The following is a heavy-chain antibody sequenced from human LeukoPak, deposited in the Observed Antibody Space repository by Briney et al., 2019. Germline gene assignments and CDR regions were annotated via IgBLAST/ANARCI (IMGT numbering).Heavy chain of an antibody. CDR2: IYYSGNT. V-gene: IGHV4-39*07. CDR3: ARDPNSAL. D-gene: IGHD4-23*01. Sequence: PSETLSLTCTVSGGSISSSTYYWGWIRQPPGKGLEWIGSIYYSGNTYYNPSLRSRVTISVDTSKNQFSLKLSSVTAADTAVYYCARDPNSALWGQGTLVTVSS. CDR1: GGSISSSTYY. J-gene: IGHJ4*02.